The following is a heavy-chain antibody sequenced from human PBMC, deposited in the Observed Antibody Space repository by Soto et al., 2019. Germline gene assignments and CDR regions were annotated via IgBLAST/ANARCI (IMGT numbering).Heavy chain of an antibody. Sequence: GASVKVSCKSSGYRFTGYYIHWVRQAPGQGLEWMGWISAYTGDTNYAQKLQGRVTMTTDTSTSTAYMELRSLRSDDTAVYYCARDMRYYDGSGFVEYWGQGPPVTVSS. V-gene: IGHV1-18*01. J-gene: IGHJ4*02. CDR3: ARDMRYYDGSGFVEY. CDR1: GYRFTGYY. CDR2: ISAYTGDT. D-gene: IGHD3-22*01.